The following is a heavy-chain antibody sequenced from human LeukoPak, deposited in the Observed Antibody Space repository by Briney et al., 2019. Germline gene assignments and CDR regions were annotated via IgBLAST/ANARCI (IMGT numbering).Heavy chain of an antibody. CDR3: AKDTLDYGDYVP. D-gene: IGHD4-17*01. Sequence: GGSLRLSCAASGFTFSSYWMHWVRQGPGKGLVWVSAISGSGGSTYYADSVKGRFTISRDNSKNTLYLQMNSLRAEDTAVYYCAKDTLDYGDYVPWGQGTLVTVSS. J-gene: IGHJ5*02. CDR1: GFTFSSYW. CDR2: ISGSGGST. V-gene: IGHV3-23*01.